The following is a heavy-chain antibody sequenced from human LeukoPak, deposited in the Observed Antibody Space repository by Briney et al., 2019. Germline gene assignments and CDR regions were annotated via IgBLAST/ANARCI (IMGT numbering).Heavy chain of an antibody. D-gene: IGHD1-26*01. CDR1: GFTVSSNY. J-gene: IGHJ3*02. V-gene: IGHV3-53*01. CDR3: ARDKAGATAFDI. Sequence: PGGSLRLSCAASGFTVSSNYMSWVRQALGKGLEWVSVIYSGGSTYYADSVKGRFTISRDNSKNTLYLQMNSLRAEDTAVYYCARDKAGATAFDIWGQGTMVTVSS. CDR2: IYSGGST.